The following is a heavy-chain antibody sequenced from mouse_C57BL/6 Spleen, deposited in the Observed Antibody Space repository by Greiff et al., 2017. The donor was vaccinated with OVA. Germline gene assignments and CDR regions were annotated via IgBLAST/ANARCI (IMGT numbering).Heavy chain of an antibody. D-gene: IGHD2-5*01. CDR2: ISNGGGST. V-gene: IGHV5-12*01. Sequence: EVMLVESGGGLVQPGGSLKLSCAASGFTFSDYYMYWVRQTPEKRLEWVAYISNGGGSTYYPDTVKGRFTISRDNAKNTLYLQMSRLKSEDTAMYYCARHNYSNFFFDYWGQGTTLTVSS. J-gene: IGHJ2*01. CDR3: ARHNYSNFFFDY. CDR1: GFTFSDYY.